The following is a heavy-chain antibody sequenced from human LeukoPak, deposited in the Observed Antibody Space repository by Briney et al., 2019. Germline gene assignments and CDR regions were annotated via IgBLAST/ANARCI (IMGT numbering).Heavy chain of an antibody. CDR3: ARIVVAATYDY. CDR1: AYTFAGYF. Sequence: ASVKVSCKTSAYTFAGYFIHWVRQAPGRGLEWMGWIDPNTGRTNSAQKFQGRVTMTRDTSISTAYMELSRLRSDDTAVYYCARIVVAATYDYWGQGTLVTVSS. D-gene: IGHD2-15*01. J-gene: IGHJ4*02. V-gene: IGHV1-2*02. CDR2: IDPNTGRT.